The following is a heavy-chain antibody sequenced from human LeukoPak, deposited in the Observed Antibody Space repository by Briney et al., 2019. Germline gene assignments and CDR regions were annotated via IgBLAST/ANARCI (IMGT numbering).Heavy chain of an antibody. D-gene: IGHD2-21*02. CDR3: ARSLTADTFDY. CDR1: GGSISSSSYY. J-gene: IGHJ4*02. CDR2: IYYSGST. V-gene: IGHV4-39*07. Sequence: PSETLSLTCTVSGGSISSSSYYWGWIRQPPGKGLEWIGSIYYSGSTYYNPSLKSRVTISVDTSKNQFSLKLSSVTAADTAVYYCARSLTADTFDYWGQGTLVTVSS.